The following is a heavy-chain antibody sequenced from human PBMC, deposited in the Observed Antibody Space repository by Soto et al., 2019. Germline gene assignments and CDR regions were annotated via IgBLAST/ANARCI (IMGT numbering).Heavy chain of an antibody. CDR3: ARVSYGAADY. CDR2: IFPGDSNT. J-gene: IGHJ4*02. D-gene: IGHD4-17*01. CDR1: GDFFSKFW. Sequence: GESPKISRKGPGDFFSKFWIGWVRQMAGTGLEWMAIIFPGDSNTKYSPSFEGQVTTSVDKSTSTAYLQRSSLKASDTAMYFCARVSYGAADYWGQGTLVTVSS. V-gene: IGHV5-51*01.